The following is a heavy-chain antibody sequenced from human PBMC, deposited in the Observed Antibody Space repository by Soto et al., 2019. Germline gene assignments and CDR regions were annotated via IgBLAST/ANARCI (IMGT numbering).Heavy chain of an antibody. Sequence: ASVKVSCKASGGTFSSYAISWVRQAPGQGLEWMGGIIPIFGTANYAQKFQGRVTITADESTSTAYMELSSLRSEDTAVYYCARAREGYSTLHYYYGMDVWGQGTTVTVSS. CDR3: ARAREGYSTLHYYYGMDV. V-gene: IGHV1-69*13. J-gene: IGHJ6*02. D-gene: IGHD6-13*01. CDR2: IIPIFGTA. CDR1: GGTFSSYA.